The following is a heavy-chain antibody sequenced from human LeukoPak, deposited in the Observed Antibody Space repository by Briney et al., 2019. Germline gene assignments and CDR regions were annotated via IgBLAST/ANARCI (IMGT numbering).Heavy chain of an antibody. J-gene: IGHJ4*02. D-gene: IGHD1-26*01. Sequence: GGSLRLSCSASGFTLSSYAMHWVRQAPGKGLEYVSAISSNGGSTYYADSVKGRFTISRDNSENTLYLQMSSLRAEDTAVYYCVKGHLVWELGDYFDYWGQGTLVTVSS. CDR3: VKGHLVWELGDYFDY. V-gene: IGHV3-64D*09. CDR1: GFTLSSYA. CDR2: ISSNGGST.